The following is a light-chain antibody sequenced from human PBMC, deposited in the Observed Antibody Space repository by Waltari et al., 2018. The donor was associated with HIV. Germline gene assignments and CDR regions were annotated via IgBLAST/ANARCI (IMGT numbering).Light chain of an antibody. V-gene: IGKV1-9*01. J-gene: IGKJ4*02. CDR1: QGIRTY. CDR3: EQQNSDPVK. CDR2: AAS. Sequence: DTQMTQSPSLLSASIGDRVTITCRASQGIRTYLAWYQQKPAKVPNHLIYAASTLQSGVPARFSGSGYETEFTLTISSLQTEDCATYYCEQQNSDPVKFGGGTKVEMK.